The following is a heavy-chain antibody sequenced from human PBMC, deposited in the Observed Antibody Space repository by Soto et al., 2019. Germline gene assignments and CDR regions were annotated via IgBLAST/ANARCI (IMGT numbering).Heavy chain of an antibody. J-gene: IGHJ2*01. CDR2: IISSSSTI. V-gene: IGHV3-48*02. CDR3: ARGSEYVVPSWYFDL. CDR1: GFTFSSYS. Sequence: GGYLRLSCAASGFTFSSYSMNWVRQAPGKGLERVSYIISSSSTIYYADSVKGRFTISRANAKNSLYLNMNSLRDEDTAVYYCARGSEYVVPSWYFDLWGRGTLVTVS. D-gene: IGHD3-16*01.